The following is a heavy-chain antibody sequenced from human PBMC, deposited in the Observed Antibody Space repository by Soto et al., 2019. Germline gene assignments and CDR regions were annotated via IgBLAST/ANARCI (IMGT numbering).Heavy chain of an antibody. Sequence: QVQLVQSGAVVRKPGASVKISCQASGYMSTSYYIHWVRQAPGQGLEWMGLINPSGDGTSYVQQFQGRVSLTRDLSTSTVYMELSSLRPDDTALYFCAGEFRTSGTTSWFDPWGQGTLVTVSS. CDR3: AGEFRTSGTTSWFDP. CDR2: INPSGDGT. V-gene: IGHV1-46*01. CDR1: GYMSTSYY. D-gene: IGHD1-1*01. J-gene: IGHJ5*02.